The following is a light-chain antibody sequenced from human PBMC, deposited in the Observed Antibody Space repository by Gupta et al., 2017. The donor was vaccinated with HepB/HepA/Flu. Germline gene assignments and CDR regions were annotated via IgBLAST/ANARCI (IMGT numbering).Light chain of an antibody. CDR1: QSVSSY. Sequence: DIVLTQSPATLSLSPGERATLSCRASQSVSSYLAWYQQKPGNAPRLLIYDASNRATGIPARFSGSGSGTDFTLTISSLEPEDFAVYYCQQRSNWPPTFGQGTKVEIK. J-gene: IGKJ1*01. CDR2: DAS. CDR3: QQRSNWPPT. V-gene: IGKV3-11*01.